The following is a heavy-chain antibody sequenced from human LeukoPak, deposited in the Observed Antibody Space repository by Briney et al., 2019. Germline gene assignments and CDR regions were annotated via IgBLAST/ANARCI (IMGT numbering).Heavy chain of an antibody. CDR1: GYTFTGYY. CDR3: ARVGFTSSWSNFDY. D-gene: IGHD6-13*01. CDR2: INPNGGGT. Sequence: SVKVSCKASGYTFTGYYMHWVRQAPGQGLEWMGRINPNGGGTNYAQKFQGRVTMTGDTSISTAYMELSSLRSDDTAMYYCARVGFTSSWSNFDYWGQGTLVTVSS. J-gene: IGHJ4*02. V-gene: IGHV1-2*06.